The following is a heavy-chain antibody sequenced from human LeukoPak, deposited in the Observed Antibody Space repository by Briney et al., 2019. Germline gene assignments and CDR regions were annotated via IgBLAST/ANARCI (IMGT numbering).Heavy chain of an antibody. V-gene: IGHV4-59*01. CDR3: ARQRASIAAAGTWFDP. D-gene: IGHD6-13*01. CDR2: IYYSGST. CDR1: GGSISSYY. J-gene: IGHJ5*02. Sequence: SETLSLTCTVSGGSISSYYWRWIRQPPGKGLEWIGYIYYSGSTNYNPSLKSRVTISVDTSKNQFSLKPSSVTAADTAVYYCARQRASIAAAGTWFDPWGQGTLVTVSS.